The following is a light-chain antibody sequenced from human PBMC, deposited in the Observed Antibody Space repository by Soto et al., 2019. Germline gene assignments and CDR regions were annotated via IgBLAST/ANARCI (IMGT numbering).Light chain of an antibody. Sequence: DIEMTPSPSSLSASIRDRVTITCRASQSISSYLNWYQQKPGKAPELLIYAASSLQSVVPSRFSGSGSGTDFTLTITAVQPDDFATYYCQQRDTSPFTFGGGTKVQMK. V-gene: IGKV1-39*01. CDR2: AAS. CDR1: QSISSY. J-gene: IGKJ4*01. CDR3: QQRDTSPFT.